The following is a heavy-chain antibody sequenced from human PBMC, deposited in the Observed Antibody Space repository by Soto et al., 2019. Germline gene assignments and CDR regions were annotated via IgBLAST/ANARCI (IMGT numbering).Heavy chain of an antibody. V-gene: IGHV1-69*15. D-gene: IGHD2-15*01. Sequence: QVQLVQSGAEVKKPGSSVKVSCKASGGTFSNYAITWVRQAPGQGLEWLGRIIPIFGTTDYAQKFQGRVTITAHDTTXXAYMELSSLRSDDTAVYYCAKDGGREGYFGNWFDPWGQGTLVTVSS. CDR3: AKDGGREGYFGNWFDP. CDR2: IIPIFGTT. J-gene: IGHJ5*02. CDR1: GGTFSNYA.